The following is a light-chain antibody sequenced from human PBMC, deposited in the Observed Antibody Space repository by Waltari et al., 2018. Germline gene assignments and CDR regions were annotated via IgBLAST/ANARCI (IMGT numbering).Light chain of an antibody. Sequence: SYELSQTPPVSVSPGQTATITCSGASLGENYVSWYQQKAGQSPVRVIYEDYKRPSGIPERFSGSSSGNTATLTISGTQAMDEADYYCHAWDTNTAVFGGGTKVTVL. V-gene: IGLV3-1*01. CDR1: SLGENY. CDR3: HAWDTNTAV. CDR2: EDY. J-gene: IGLJ2*01.